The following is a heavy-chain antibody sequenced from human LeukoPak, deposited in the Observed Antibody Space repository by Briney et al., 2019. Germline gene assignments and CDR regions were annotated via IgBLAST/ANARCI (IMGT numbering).Heavy chain of an antibody. CDR1: GASINSNNYY. V-gene: IGHV4-39*01. Sequence: PSETLSLTCTVSGASINSNNYYWGWIRQPPGKGLEWIGTIYYTGSAYYNPSLKGRVTISVDTSKNQFSLRLSSVTAADTAVYYCQSRFLEWLLDYWGQGTLVTVSS. CDR3: QSRFLEWLLDY. J-gene: IGHJ4*02. D-gene: IGHD3-3*01. CDR2: IYYTGSA.